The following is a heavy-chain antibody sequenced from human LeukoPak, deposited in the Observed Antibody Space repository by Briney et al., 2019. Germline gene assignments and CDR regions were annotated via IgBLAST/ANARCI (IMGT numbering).Heavy chain of an antibody. CDR2: ISDGGYYT. J-gene: IGHJ4*02. D-gene: IGHD2-15*01. CDR1: GFTFSSYA. V-gene: IGHV3-23*01. Sequence: GGSLRLSCTASGFTFSSYAMNWVRQAPGKGLEWVSGISDGGYYTYYADSVKGRFTISRDNSKNTLYLQMNSLRADDTAVYHCAKEKKSGGWPIDYWGQGALVTVSS. CDR3: AKEKKSGGWPIDY.